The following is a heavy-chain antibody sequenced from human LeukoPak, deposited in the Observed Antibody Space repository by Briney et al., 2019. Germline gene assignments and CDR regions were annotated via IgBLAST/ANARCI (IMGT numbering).Heavy chain of an antibody. D-gene: IGHD3-10*01. CDR3: ARDQGSFTMVRGVLDY. J-gene: IGHJ4*02. CDR2: IWYDGSNK. Sequence: GGSLRLSCAASGFTFSSYGMHWVRQAPGKGLEWGAVIWYDGSNKYYADSVKGRFTISRDNSKNTLYLQMNSLRAEDTAVYYCARDQGSFTMVRGVLDYWGQGTLVTVSS. V-gene: IGHV3-33*01. CDR1: GFTFSSYG.